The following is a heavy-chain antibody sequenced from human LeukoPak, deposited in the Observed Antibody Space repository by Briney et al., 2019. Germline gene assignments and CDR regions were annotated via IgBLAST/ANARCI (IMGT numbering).Heavy chain of an antibody. CDR2: INSYGSST. CDR1: GFSFSSYW. D-gene: IGHD3-22*01. CDR3: ARDKEDSSGFPLGY. Sequence: PGGSLRLSCAASGFSFSSYWMHWVRQAPGKGLVWVSRINSYGSSTSYADSVKGRFTIPRDNAKNTLYLQMNSLRAEDTAVYYCARDKEDSSGFPLGYWGQGTLVTVSS. J-gene: IGHJ4*02. V-gene: IGHV3-74*01.